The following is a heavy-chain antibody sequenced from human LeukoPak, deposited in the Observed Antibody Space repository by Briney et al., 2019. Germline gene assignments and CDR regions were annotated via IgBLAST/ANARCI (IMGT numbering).Heavy chain of an antibody. J-gene: IGHJ4*02. CDR3: ARDPLHKVLRYFDWHPRGFDY. D-gene: IGHD3-9*01. CDR2: INPNSGGT. CDR1: GYTFTGYY. V-gene: IGHV1-2*02. Sequence: ASVKVSCKASGYTFTGYYMHWVRQAPGQGLEWMGWINPNSGGTNYAQKFQGRVTMTRDTSISTAYMELSRLRSDDTAVYYCARDPLHKVLRYFDWHPRGFDYWGQGTLVTVSS.